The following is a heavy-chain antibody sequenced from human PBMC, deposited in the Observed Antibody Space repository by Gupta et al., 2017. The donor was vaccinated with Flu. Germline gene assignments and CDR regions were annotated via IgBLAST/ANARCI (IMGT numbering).Heavy chain of an antibody. J-gene: IGHJ4*02. V-gene: IGHV3-21*01. CDR3: AKDRFYGDTGYFEY. CDR2: ISTISTYI. Sequence: EVQLVESGGGLVKPGGSLRLCCAASAFTFGDYSMNWVRQAPGRGLEWVSSISTISTYIEYADSVKGRFTISRDNAKNSLYLQMNSLRAEDTAIYYCAKDRFYGDTGYFEYWGQGTLVTVSS. D-gene: IGHD4-17*01. CDR1: AFTFGDYS.